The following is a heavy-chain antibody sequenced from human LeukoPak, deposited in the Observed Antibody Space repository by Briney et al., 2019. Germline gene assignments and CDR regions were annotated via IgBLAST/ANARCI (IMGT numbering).Heavy chain of an antibody. D-gene: IGHD5-12*01. Sequence: KPSETLSLTCTVSGGSISSNYWSWIRQPPGKGLEWIGYIYYSGRTNYNPSLKSRVTISVDTSKNQFSLKLSSVTAADTAVYFCARVEATFYYYMDVWGKGTTVTVSS. CDR2: IYYSGRT. CDR1: GGSISSNY. J-gene: IGHJ6*03. CDR3: ARVEATFYYYMDV. V-gene: IGHV4-59*01.